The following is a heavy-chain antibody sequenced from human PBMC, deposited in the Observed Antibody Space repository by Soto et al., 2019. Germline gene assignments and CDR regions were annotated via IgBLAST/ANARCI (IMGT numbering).Heavy chain of an antibody. J-gene: IGHJ4*02. CDR1: GGSISSGGYY. V-gene: IGHV4-31*03. Sequence: SETLSLTCTVSGGSISSGGYYWSWIRQHPGKGLEWIGYIYYSGTTYYNPSLKSRVTISVDTSKNQFSLKLSSVTAADTAVYYCARSIVGQYNDYWGQGTLVTVSS. CDR3: ARSIVGQYNDY. D-gene: IGHD1-26*01. CDR2: IYYSGTT.